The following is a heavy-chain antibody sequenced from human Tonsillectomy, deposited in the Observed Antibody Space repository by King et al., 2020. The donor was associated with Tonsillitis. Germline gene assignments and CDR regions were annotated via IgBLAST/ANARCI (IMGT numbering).Heavy chain of an antibody. J-gene: IGHJ3*02. D-gene: IGHD1-26*01. CDR3: ATLVARSWGAFDI. CDR1: GFTFSDYA. V-gene: IGHV3-48*01. CDR2: ISDNGDFV. Sequence: VQLVESGGGLIQPGGALRLSCVVSGFTFSDYAMNWVRQGPGRGLEWLSYISDNGDFVHYADSVRGRFTISRDNAKKSLYLQLSSLRGEDTAVYFCATLVARSWGAFDIWGQGTVVTVSS.